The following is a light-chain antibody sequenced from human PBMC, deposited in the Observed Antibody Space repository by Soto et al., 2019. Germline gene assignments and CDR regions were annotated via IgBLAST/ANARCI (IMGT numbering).Light chain of an antibody. J-gene: IGLJ3*02. Sequence: QPVLTQSPSASASLGASVKFTFTLNSGHSNYAIAWHQQRPEKGPRYLMKVNSDGSHNKGDGIADRFSGSSSGAERYLSISSLQSEDEADYYCQTWDTGIQVFGGGTKLTV. CDR3: QTWDTGIQV. V-gene: IGLV4-69*01. CDR2: VNSDGSH. CDR1: SGHSNYA.